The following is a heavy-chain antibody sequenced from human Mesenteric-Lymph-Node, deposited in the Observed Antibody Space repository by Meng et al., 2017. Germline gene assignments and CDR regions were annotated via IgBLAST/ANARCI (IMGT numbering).Heavy chain of an antibody. V-gene: IGHV3-13*03. CDR1: GFTFSSYD. CDR2: IGTAGDT. D-gene: IGHD3-10*01. CDR3: ARDLRGYYGSGSRGLTTSYFDY. Sequence: GESLKISCAACGFTFSSYDMHWVRQATGKGLEWVSAIGTAGDTYYPGSVKGQFTISRENAKNSLYLQMNSLRAEDTAVYYCARDLRGYYGSGSRGLTTSYFDYWGQGTLVTVSS. J-gene: IGHJ4*02.